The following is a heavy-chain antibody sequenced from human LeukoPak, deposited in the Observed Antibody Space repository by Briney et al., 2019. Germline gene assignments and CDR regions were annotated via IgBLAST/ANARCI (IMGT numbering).Heavy chain of an antibody. V-gene: IGHV3-73*01. CDR3: AREFDWFYFDD. CDR2: IRSKANSYAT. J-gene: IGHJ4*02. CDR1: GFTFSGSA. Sequence: GGSLRLSCAASGFTFSGSAMHWVRQASGKGLEWVGRIRSKANSYATAYAASVKGRFTISRDDSKNTAYLQMNSLKTEDTAVYYCAREFDWFYFDDWGQGTLVTVSS. D-gene: IGHD3-9*01.